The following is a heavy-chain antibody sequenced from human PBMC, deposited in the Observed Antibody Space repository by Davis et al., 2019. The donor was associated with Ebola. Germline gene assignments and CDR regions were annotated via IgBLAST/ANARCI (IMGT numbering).Heavy chain of an antibody. Sequence: GESLKISCAASGFTFSSYAMTWVRQVPGKGLEWVSDISSRDGTTYYADSVKGRFTISRDNSKNTLYLQMNSLRAEDTAVYYCALTTYYYYGMDVWGQGTTVTVSS. CDR2: ISSRDGTT. D-gene: IGHD4/OR15-4a*01. J-gene: IGHJ6*02. CDR3: ALTTYYYYGMDV. CDR1: GFTFSSYA. V-gene: IGHV3-23*01.